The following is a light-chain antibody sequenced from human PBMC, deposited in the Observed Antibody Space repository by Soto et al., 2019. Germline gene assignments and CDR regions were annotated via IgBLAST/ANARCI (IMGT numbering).Light chain of an antibody. CDR1: QDISNY. J-gene: IGKJ3*01. V-gene: IGKV1-33*01. CDR2: DAS. Sequence: DIQMTQSPSSLSASVGDRVTITCQASQDISNYLNWYQQKPGRAPKLLIYDASNLEPGGPSRFSGSGSGTDFTLSISSLQPEDIATYYCQQYDNIQFTFGHGTKVDFK. CDR3: QQYDNIQFT.